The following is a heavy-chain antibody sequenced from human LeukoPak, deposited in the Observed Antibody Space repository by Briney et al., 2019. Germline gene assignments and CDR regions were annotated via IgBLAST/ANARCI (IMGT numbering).Heavy chain of an antibody. D-gene: IGHD3-9*01. J-gene: IGHJ4*02. CDR3: AKDRTFDWLPNDY. CDR1: GVTFSGYS. Sequence: PGGSLRLSCAASGVTFSGYSMNWVRQAPGKGLEWVSAITATSLHIYYADSVKGRFTISRDNAKDSLYLQMNSLRAEDTAVYYCAKDRTFDWLPNDYWGQGTLVTVSS. V-gene: IGHV3-21*04. CDR2: ITATSLHI.